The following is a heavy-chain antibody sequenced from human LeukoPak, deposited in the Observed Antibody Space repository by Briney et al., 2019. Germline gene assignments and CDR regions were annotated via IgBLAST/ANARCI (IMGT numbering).Heavy chain of an antibody. J-gene: IGHJ6*02. CDR3: ARGFVKPYYYGSGSYYPTQKYYYYGMDV. CDR1: GFTFSSYA. CDR2: IYYSGST. V-gene: IGHV4-39*01. D-gene: IGHD3-10*01. Sequence: PGGSLRLSCAASGFTFSSYAMSWIRQPPGKGLEWIGSIYYSGSTYYNPSLKSRVTISVDTSKNQFSLKLSSVTAADTAVYYCARGFVKPYYYGSGSYYPTQKYYYYGMDVWGQGTTVTVSS.